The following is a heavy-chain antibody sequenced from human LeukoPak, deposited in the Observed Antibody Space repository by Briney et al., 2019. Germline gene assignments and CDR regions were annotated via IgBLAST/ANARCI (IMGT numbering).Heavy chain of an antibody. Sequence: GGSLRLSCAASGFSFSSYAMSWVRQAPGKGLEWVSSISASGDSTYYADSVKGRFTISRDNSKKPVHMQMNSLRAEDTALYYCAKGGGEVFDYWGQGALVTVSS. D-gene: IGHD3-16*01. CDR1: GFSFSSYA. V-gene: IGHV3-23*01. CDR2: ISASGDST. CDR3: AKGGGEVFDY. J-gene: IGHJ4*02.